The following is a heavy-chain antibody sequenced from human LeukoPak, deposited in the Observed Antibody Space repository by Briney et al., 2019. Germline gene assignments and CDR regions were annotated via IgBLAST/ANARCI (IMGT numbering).Heavy chain of an antibody. CDR2: IWYDGSNK. Sequence: GGSLRLSCAASGFTFSSYGMHWVRQAPGKGLEWVAVIWYDGSNKYYADSVKGRFTISRDNSKNTVYLQMNSLRAEDTAVYYCAKERPEEYYGSGSYFDYWGQGTLVTVSS. D-gene: IGHD3-10*01. CDR1: GFTFSSYG. V-gene: IGHV3-30*02. CDR3: AKERPEEYYGSGSYFDY. J-gene: IGHJ4*02.